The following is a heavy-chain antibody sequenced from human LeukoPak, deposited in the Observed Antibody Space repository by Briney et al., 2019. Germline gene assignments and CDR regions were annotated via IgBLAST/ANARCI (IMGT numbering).Heavy chain of an antibody. CDR1: GFTFSSYA. D-gene: IGHD2-15*01. J-gene: IGHJ6*02. V-gene: IGHV3-30-3*01. Sequence: PGGSLRLSCAASGFTFSSYAMHWVRQAPGKGLEWVAVISYDGSNKYYADSVKGRFTISRDNSKNTLYLQMNSLRAEDTAVYYCARDSPAYCSGGSCFSGGMDVWAQGTTVTVSS. CDR3: ARDSPAYCSGGSCFSGGMDV. CDR2: ISYDGSNK.